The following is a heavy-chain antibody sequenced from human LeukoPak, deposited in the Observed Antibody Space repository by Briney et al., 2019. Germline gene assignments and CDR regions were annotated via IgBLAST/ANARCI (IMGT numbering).Heavy chain of an antibody. CDR3: ASDLGLDY. D-gene: IGHD1-26*01. J-gene: IGHJ4*02. V-gene: IGHV3-48*01. Sequence: GGSLRLSCAASGFTFSSYSMNWVRQAPGKGLEWVSYISSGSSSIYYADSVKGRLTISRDNANNSLYLQMNSLRAEDTAVYYCASDLGLDYWGQGTLVTVSS. CDR2: ISSGSSSI. CDR1: GFTFSSYS.